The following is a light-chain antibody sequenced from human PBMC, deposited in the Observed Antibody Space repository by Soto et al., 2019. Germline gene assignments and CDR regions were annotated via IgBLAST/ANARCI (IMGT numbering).Light chain of an antibody. CDR2: KAS. CDR1: QSISTW. CDR3: HQHNSFPYT. J-gene: IGKJ2*01. V-gene: IGKV1-5*03. Sequence: DIQMTQSPSTLSASVGDRVTITCRASQSISTWLGWYQQRPGKAPSLLIYKASTLETGVPSRFSGGASGTEFTLTISSLQPDDFATYYCHQHNSFPYTVGQGTTLEIK.